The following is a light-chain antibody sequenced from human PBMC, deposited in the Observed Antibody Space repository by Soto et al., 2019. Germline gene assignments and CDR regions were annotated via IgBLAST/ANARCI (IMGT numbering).Light chain of an antibody. CDR1: SGHRNYA. CDR2: LNSDGSH. Sequence: QSVLTQSPSVSASLGASVKLTCTLSSGHRNYAIAWHQQQPEKGPRYLMKLNSDGSHNKGDGIPDRFSGSSSGAERYLTISSLQSEDEADYYCQTWGTGIRVFGGGTKLTVL. V-gene: IGLV4-69*02. J-gene: IGLJ2*01. CDR3: QTWGTGIRV.